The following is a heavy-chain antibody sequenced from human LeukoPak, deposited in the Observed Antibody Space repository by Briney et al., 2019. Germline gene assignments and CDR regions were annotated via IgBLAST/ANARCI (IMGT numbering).Heavy chain of an antibody. CDR1: GGSISSHY. Sequence: PSGTLSLTCAVSGGSISSHYWSWIRQPPGKGLEWIGYIYYSGSTNYNPSLKSRVTISVDTSKNQFSLKLSSVTAADTAVYYCTRWELLSGCFDYWGQGTLVTVSS. J-gene: IGHJ4*02. CDR2: IYYSGST. V-gene: IGHV4-59*11. CDR3: TRWELLSGCFDY. D-gene: IGHD1-26*01.